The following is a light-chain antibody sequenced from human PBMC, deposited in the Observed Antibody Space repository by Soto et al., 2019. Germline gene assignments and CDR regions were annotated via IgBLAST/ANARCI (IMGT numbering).Light chain of an antibody. CDR1: QSVSSTY. J-gene: IGKJ2*01. CDR3: QQSYKTPHT. V-gene: IGKV3-20*01. CDR2: GAS. Sequence: EIVLTQSPGTLSLSPGERATLLCRASQSVSSTYLAWYQQKPGRTPRLLIYGASSRATGIPDRFSGSGSGSDFTLTISRLEPEDFGTYYCQQSYKTPHTFGQGTKLETK.